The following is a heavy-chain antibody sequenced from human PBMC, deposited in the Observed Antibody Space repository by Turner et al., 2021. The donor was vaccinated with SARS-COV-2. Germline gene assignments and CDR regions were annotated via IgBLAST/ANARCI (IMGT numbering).Heavy chain of an antibody. Sequence: EVQLLESGGGLVQPGGSLTVPCAASGFTFSKFAISWVRQSPGKGLEWVSAISISGDSTYYADSVKGRFTISRDNSKNTLYLQMNSLRAEDTAVYYCAKGSELPSSWFDSWGQGTLVTVSS. CDR3: AKGSELPSSWFDS. J-gene: IGHJ5*01. D-gene: IGHD2-15*01. CDR1: GFTFSKFA. V-gene: IGHV3-23*01. CDR2: ISISGDST.